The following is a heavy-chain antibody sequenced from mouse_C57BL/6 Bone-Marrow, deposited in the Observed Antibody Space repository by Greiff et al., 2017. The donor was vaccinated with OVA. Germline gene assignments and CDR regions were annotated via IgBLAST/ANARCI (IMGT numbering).Heavy chain of an antibody. CDR2: LYTGSGST. Sequence: QVQLQQPGAELVKPGASVKMSCKASGYTFTSYWITWVKQRPGQGLEWIGDLYTGSGSTNYNAKFKSKATLTVDTSSSTAYMQLSSLTSEDSAVYYCAREGYDYGFAYWGQGTLVTVSA. V-gene: IGHV1-55*01. J-gene: IGHJ3*01. D-gene: IGHD2-4*01. CDR1: GYTFTSYW. CDR3: AREGYDYGFAY.